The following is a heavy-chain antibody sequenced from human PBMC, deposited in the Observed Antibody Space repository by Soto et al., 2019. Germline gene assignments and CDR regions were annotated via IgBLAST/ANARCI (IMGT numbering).Heavy chain of an antibody. CDR1: GGSISSSSYY. Sequence: SETLSLTCSVSGGSISSSSYYWGWIRQPPGKGLEWIGSIYYSGSTYYNPSLKSRVTISVDTSKNQFSLKLSSVSAADTAVYYCASLQLERRPDAFDIWGQGTMVTVSS. CDR2: IYYSGST. D-gene: IGHD1-1*01. CDR3: ASLQLERRPDAFDI. J-gene: IGHJ3*02. V-gene: IGHV4-39*01.